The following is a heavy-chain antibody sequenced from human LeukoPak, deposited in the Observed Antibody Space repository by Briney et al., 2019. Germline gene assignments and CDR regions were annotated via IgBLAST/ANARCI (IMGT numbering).Heavy chain of an antibody. Sequence: PGGSLRLSCAASGFTFSSYGMHWVRQAPGKGLEWVAFIRYDGSNKYYADSVKGRFTISRDNSQNTLYLQMNSLRADDTAVYYCAKDLKSGTYGDIFDYWGQGTLVTVSS. CDR3: AKDLKSGTYGDIFDY. V-gene: IGHV3-30*02. CDR2: IRYDGSNK. D-gene: IGHD1-26*01. CDR1: GFTFSSYG. J-gene: IGHJ4*02.